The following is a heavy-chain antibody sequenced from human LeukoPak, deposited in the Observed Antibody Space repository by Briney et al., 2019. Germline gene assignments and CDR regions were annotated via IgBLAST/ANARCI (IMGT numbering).Heavy chain of an antibody. J-gene: IGHJ4*02. CDR2: IYYSGST. D-gene: IGHD5-12*01. Sequence: SSETLSLTCTVSGGSISSYYWSWIRQPPGKGLEWIGYIYYSGSTNHNPSLKSRVTISVDTSKNQFSLKLSSVTAADTAVYYCARHRVRYIVATAVDYWGQGTLVTVSS. CDR1: GGSISSYY. CDR3: ARHRVRYIVATAVDY. V-gene: IGHV4-59*01.